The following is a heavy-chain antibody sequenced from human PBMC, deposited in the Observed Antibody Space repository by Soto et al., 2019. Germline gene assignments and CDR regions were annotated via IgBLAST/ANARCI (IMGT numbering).Heavy chain of an antibody. CDR2: ISGSGGST. CDR1: AFTFSNYA. CDR3: AKRGYDSSGF. J-gene: IGHJ4*02. D-gene: IGHD3-22*01. Sequence: EVQLLESGGGLVRPGGSLRLSCAASAFTFSNYAMNWVRQAPGKGLEWVSAISGSGGSTYYADSVKGRFTISRDNSKNTLYLQMNSLRAEDTAVYYCAKRGYDSSGFWGQGTLVTVSS. V-gene: IGHV3-23*01.